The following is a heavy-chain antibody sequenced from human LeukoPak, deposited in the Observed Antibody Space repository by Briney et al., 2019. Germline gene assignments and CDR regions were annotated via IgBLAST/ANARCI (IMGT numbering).Heavy chain of an antibody. CDR2: IYNRGNT. Sequence: PSETLSLTCTVSGGSISSYYWSWIRQPPGKGLEWIGHIYNRGNTLYNPSLKSRVTISVDTSKNQFSLTLNSVTAADTAVFYCARRPHNWGFDYWGQGTLVTVSS. V-gene: IGHV4-59*08. CDR3: ARRPHNWGFDY. CDR1: GGSISSYY. D-gene: IGHD7-27*01. J-gene: IGHJ4*02.